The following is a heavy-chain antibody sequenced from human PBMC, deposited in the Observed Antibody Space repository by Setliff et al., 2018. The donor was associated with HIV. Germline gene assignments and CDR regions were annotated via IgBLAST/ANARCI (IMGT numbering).Heavy chain of an antibody. CDR3: ARVPFTTGFDY. CDR1: GGSMNSYY. V-gene: IGHV4-4*09. Sequence: PSETLSLTCTVSGGSMNSYYWSWIRQPPGKGLEWIGYIYTSGSTKYNPSLKSRVTILVDPSKNQFSLRLSSVTAADTAVFYCARVPFTTGFDYWGQGILVTVSS. CDR2: IYTSGST. J-gene: IGHJ4*02. D-gene: IGHD3-3*01.